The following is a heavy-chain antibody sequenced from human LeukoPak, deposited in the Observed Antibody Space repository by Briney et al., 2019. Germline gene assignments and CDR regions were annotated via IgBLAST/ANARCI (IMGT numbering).Heavy chain of an antibody. CDR2: ISGSAGTT. D-gene: IGHD2-21*01. Sequence: PGGSLRLSCTASGFTVSSNDMSWVRQTPGKGLEWVSIISGSAGTTYYADSVKGRFTISRDNSKNTLYLQMNSLRAEDTAVYYCGQEDWRMEVWGQGTTVTVSS. CDR3: GQEDWRMEV. CDR1: GFTVSSND. V-gene: IGHV3-23*01. J-gene: IGHJ6*02.